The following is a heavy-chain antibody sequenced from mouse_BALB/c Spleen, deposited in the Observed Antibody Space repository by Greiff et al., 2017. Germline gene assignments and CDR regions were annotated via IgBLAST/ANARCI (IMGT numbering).Heavy chain of an antibody. CDR1: GFNIKDTY. D-gene: IGHD2-4*01. Sequence: EVQLVESGAELVKPGASVKLSCTASGFNIKDTYMHWVKQRPEQGLEWIGRIDPANGNTKYDPKFQGKATITADTSSNTAYLQLSSLTSEDTAVYYCARQGYDYSYYAMDYWGQGTSVTVSS. V-gene: IGHV14-3*02. CDR2: IDPANGNT. CDR3: ARQGYDYSYYAMDY. J-gene: IGHJ4*01.